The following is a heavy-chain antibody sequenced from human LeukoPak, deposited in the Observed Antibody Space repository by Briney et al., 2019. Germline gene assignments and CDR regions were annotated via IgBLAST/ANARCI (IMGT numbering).Heavy chain of an antibody. CDR1: GGTFSSYA. CDR3: ARDSLGYCSGGSCSIANY. V-gene: IGHV1-69*04. Sequence: AASVKASCKASGGTFSSYAISWVRQAPGQGLEWMGRIIPILGIANYAQKFQGRVTITADKSTSTAYMELSSLRSEDTAVYYCARDSLGYCSGGSCSIANYWGQGTLVTVSS. D-gene: IGHD2-15*01. J-gene: IGHJ4*02. CDR2: IIPILGIA.